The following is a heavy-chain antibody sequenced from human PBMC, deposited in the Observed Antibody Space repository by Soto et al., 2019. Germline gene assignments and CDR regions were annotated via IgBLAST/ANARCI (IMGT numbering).Heavy chain of an antibody. CDR1: GGSISSYY. V-gene: IGHV4-59*01. D-gene: IGHD1-7*01. CDR2: IYYRVST. CDR3: ARKSRQLRDAFDI. Sequence: SETLSLTCTVSGGSISSYYWSWIRQPPGKGLEWIGYIYYRVSTNYNPSLKSRVTIAVDTSKNQFSLKLSSVTAADTAVYYCARKSRQLRDAFDIWGQGTMVTVSS. J-gene: IGHJ3*02.